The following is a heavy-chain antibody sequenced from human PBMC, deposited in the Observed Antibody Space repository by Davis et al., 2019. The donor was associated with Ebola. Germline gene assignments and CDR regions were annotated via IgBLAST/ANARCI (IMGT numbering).Heavy chain of an antibody. CDR3: TAAAGIFDY. CDR2: ARRKVDNYDT. CDR1: GFTFSDHY. D-gene: IGHD6-13*01. J-gene: IGHJ4*02. Sequence: GESLKISCAASGFTFSDHYMDWVRQAPGRGLEWVGRARRKVDNYDTEYAASVKGRFIISRDDSTNSLYLEMNSLRTEDTAVYYCTAAAGIFDYWGQGTLVTVSS. V-gene: IGHV3-72*01.